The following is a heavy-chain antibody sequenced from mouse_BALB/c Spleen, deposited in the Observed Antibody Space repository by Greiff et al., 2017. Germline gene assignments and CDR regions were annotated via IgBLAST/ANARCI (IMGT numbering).Heavy chain of an antibody. V-gene: IGHV1-54*01. J-gene: IGHJ2*01. CDR3: ARHYGSSYYFDY. CDR2: INPGSGGT. Sequence: VQLQQSGAELVRPGTSVKVSCKASGYAFTNYLIEWVKQRPGQGLEWIGVINPGSGGTNYNEKFKGKATLTADKSSSTAYMQLSSLTSDDSAVYFCARHYGSSYYFDYWGQGTTLTVSS. CDR1: GYAFTNYL. D-gene: IGHD1-1*01.